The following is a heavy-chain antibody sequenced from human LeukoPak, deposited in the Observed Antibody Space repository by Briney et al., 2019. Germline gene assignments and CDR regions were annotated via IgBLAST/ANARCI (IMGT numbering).Heavy chain of an antibody. CDR2: MNPRDNT. V-gene: IGHV1-8*01. Sequence: VRQAAGRGLEWLGWMNPRDNTGYAQKFQGRGTLTRDKSINTAYMELSSLRSEDTAVYYCARYTQHYGFDIWGQGTMVTVSA. CDR3: ARYTQHYGFDI. J-gene: IGHJ3*02. D-gene: IGHD3-3*02.